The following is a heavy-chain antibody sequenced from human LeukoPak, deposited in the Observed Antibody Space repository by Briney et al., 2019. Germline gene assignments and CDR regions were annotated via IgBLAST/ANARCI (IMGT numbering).Heavy chain of an antibody. J-gene: IGHJ4*02. CDR2: IHGNGVST. CDR1: GFIFSNYP. D-gene: IGHD2-8*02. Sequence: PGGSLRLSCAASGFIFSNYPMSWVRQAPGKGLEWVSIIHGNGVSTYYADSVKGRFTISRDNSKNTLYLQMNSLRAEDTAIYYCAKRALGTAWYPGPFDYWGQGTLVTVSS. CDR3: AKRALGTAWYPGPFDY. V-gene: IGHV3-23*01.